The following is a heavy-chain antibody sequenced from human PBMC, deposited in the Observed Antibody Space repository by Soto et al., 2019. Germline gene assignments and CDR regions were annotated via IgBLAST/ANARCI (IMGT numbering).Heavy chain of an antibody. J-gene: IGHJ3*02. CDR3: AKDSWYDYIWGSYRSNDVFDI. Sequence: LRLSCAASGFTFSSYAMSWVRQAPGKGLEWVSAISGSGGSTYYADSVKGRFTISRDNSKNTLYLQMNSLRAEDTAVYYCAKDSWYDYIWGSYRSNDVFDIWGQGTMVTVSS. D-gene: IGHD3-16*02. V-gene: IGHV3-23*01. CDR2: ISGSGGST. CDR1: GFTFSSYA.